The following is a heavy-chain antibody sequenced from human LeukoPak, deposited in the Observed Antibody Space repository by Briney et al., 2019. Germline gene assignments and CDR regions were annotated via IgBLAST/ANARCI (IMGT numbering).Heavy chain of an antibody. V-gene: IGHV3-23*01. CDR1: GFTFSTFA. Sequence: PGGSLRLSCAASGFTFSTFAMIWVRQPPGKGLEWVSSIFPSGGEIHYADSVRGRFTISRDNSKSTLSLQMNSLRAEDTAVYYCALLGDTAMGDFDYWGQGTLVTVSS. D-gene: IGHD5-18*01. CDR3: ALLGDTAMGDFDY. J-gene: IGHJ4*02. CDR2: IFPSGGEI.